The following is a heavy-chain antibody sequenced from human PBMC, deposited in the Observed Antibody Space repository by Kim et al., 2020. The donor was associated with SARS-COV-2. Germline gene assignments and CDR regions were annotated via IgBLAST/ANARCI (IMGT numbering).Heavy chain of an antibody. J-gene: IGHJ4*02. D-gene: IGHD2-2*01. Sequence: SVKGRFTIARDNAKSSLSLQMSSLREEDTAMYYCGRDYDCASTRCYALDYWGQGTLVTVSS. V-gene: IGHV3-48*02. CDR3: GRDYDCASTRCYALDY.